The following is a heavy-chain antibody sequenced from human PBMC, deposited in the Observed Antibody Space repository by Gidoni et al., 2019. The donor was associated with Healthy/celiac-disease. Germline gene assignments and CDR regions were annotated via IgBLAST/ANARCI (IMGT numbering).Heavy chain of an antibody. CDR2: IWYDGSNK. Sequence: QVQLVESGGGVVQPGRSLRLSCAASGFTFSSYGMHWVRQAPGTGLEWVAVIWYDGSNKYYADSVKGRFTISRDNSKNTLYLQMNSLRAEDTAVYYCAREPEAYYDFWSGYYRYYFDYWGQGTLVTVSS. CDR1: GFTFSSYG. J-gene: IGHJ4*02. CDR3: AREPEAYYDFWSGYYRYYFDY. V-gene: IGHV3-33*01. D-gene: IGHD3-3*01.